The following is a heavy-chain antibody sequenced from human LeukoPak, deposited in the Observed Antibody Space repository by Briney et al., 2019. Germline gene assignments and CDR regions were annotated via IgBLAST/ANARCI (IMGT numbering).Heavy chain of an antibody. J-gene: IGHJ4*02. CDR1: GYTFTSYY. CDR3: ARETTGPYYYDSSGYFDY. V-gene: IGHV1-46*01. CDR2: INPSGGST. Sequence: ASVKVSCKASGYTFTSYYMHWVRQAPEQGLEWMGIINPSGGSTSYAQEFQGRVTMTRDTSTSTVYMELSSLRSEDTAVYYCARETTGPYYYDSSGYFDYWGQGTLVTVSS. D-gene: IGHD3-22*01.